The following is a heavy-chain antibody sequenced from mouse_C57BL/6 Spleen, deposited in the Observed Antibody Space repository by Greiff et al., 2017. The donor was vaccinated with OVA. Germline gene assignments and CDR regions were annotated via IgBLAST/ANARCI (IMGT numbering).Heavy chain of an antibody. Sequence: QVHVKQPGAELVRPGSSVKLSCKASGYTFTSYWMHWVKQRPIQGLEWIGNIDPSDSETHYNQKFKDKATLTVDKSSSTAYMQLSSLTSEDSAVYYCARGLYYSNYGDYWGQGTTLTVSS. CDR1: GYTFTSYW. V-gene: IGHV1-52*01. J-gene: IGHJ2*01. CDR2: IDPSDSET. D-gene: IGHD2-5*01. CDR3: ARGLYYSNYGDY.